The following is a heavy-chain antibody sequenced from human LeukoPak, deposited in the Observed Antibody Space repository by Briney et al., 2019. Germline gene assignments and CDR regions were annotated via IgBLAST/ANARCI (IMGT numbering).Heavy chain of an antibody. J-gene: IGHJ4*02. CDR1: GFTFSSYA. V-gene: IGHV3-23*01. Sequence: QSGGSLRLSCAASGFTFSSYAMSWVRQAPGKGLEWVSAISGSGGSTYYADSVKGRFTISRDNSKNTLYLQMNSLRAEDTAVYYCARAHSSSWSPFDYWGQGTLVTVSS. CDR2: ISGSGGST. D-gene: IGHD6-13*01. CDR3: ARAHSSSWSPFDY.